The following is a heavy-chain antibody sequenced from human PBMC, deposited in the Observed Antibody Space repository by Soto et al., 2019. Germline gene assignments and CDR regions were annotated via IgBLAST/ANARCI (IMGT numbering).Heavy chain of an antibody. D-gene: IGHD4-4*01. Sequence: GASVKVSCKASGYTFSSYAMHWVRQAPGQRLEWMGWINAGYGNTKSSQKFQDRVTISRDTSASTAYMELSSLRSDDTAVYYCARELQGLYYFDYWGQGTLVTVSS. V-gene: IGHV1-3*01. CDR3: ARELQGLYYFDY. J-gene: IGHJ4*02. CDR2: INAGYGNT. CDR1: GYTFSSYA.